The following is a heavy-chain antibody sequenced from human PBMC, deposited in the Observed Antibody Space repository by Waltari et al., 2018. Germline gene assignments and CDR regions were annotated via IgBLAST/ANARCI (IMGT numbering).Heavy chain of an antibody. CDR3: ATDFWSGYYSFDY. D-gene: IGHD3-3*01. V-gene: IGHV1-8*01. CDR2: MNPNSGNT. Sequence: QVQLVQSGAEVKKPGASVKVSCKAYGSTFPSYDINWVRPATGQGLEWMGWMNPNSGNTGYAQKFQGRVTMTRNTSISTAYMELSSLRSEDTAVYYCATDFWSGYYSFDYWGQGTLVTVSS. J-gene: IGHJ4*02. CDR1: GSTFPSYD.